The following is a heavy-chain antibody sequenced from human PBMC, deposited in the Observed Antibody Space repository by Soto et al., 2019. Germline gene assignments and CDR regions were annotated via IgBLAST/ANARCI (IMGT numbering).Heavy chain of an antibody. V-gene: IGHV3-72*01. Sequence: EVQLVESGGGLVQPGGSLRLSCAASGFTFSDHFMDWVRQTPGKGLEWIGRAKTKAYNYATQYAASVQGRFTVSRDDSDNSFHLQMDSLKTADTAVYFCASPDVAGSSRARYFDFWGRGTLVTVSS. J-gene: IGHJ2*01. CDR2: AKTKAYNYAT. D-gene: IGHD6-19*01. CDR3: ASPDVAGSSRARYFDF. CDR1: GFTFSDHF.